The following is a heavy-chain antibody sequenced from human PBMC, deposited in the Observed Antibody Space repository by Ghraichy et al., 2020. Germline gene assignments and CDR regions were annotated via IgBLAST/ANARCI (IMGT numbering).Heavy chain of an antibody. CDR2: ISWDGGST. Sequence: GGSLRLSCAASGFTFDDYAMHWVRQAPGKGLEWVSLISWDGGSTYYADSVKGRFTISRDNSKNSLYLQMNSLRAEDTALYYCARDILHGSSSGIDYWGQGTLVTVSS. CDR1: GFTFDDYA. D-gene: IGHD6-6*01. J-gene: IGHJ4*02. CDR3: ARDILHGSSSGIDY. V-gene: IGHV3-43D*04.